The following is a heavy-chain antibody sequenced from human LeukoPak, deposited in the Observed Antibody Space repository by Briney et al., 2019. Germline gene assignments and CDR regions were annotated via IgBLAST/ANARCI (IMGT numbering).Heavy chain of an antibody. V-gene: IGHV3-30*02. CDR1: GFTFSSYA. CDR3: AKGDYSNYLDDAFDI. J-gene: IGHJ3*02. Sequence: PGGSLRLSCAASGFTFSSYAMSWVRQAPGKGLEWVAFIRYDGSNKYYADSVKGRFTISRDNSKNTLYLQMNSLRAEDTAVYYCAKGDYSNYLDDAFDIWGQGTMVTVSS. CDR2: IRYDGSNK. D-gene: IGHD4-11*01.